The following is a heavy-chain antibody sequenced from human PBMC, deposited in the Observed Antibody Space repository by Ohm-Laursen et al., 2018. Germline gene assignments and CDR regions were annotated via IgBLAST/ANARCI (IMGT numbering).Heavy chain of an antibody. J-gene: IGHJ4*02. CDR3: ARGGQQWLIY. D-gene: IGHD6-19*01. CDR2: IYYSGST. CDR1: GGSISSGGYY. V-gene: IGHV4-31*01. Sequence: TLSLTCSVSGGSISSGGYYWSWIRQHPGKGLEWIGYIYYSGSTYYNPSLKSQVTISVDTSKDQFSLKLSSVTAADTAVYYCARGGQQWLIYWGQGTLVTVSS.